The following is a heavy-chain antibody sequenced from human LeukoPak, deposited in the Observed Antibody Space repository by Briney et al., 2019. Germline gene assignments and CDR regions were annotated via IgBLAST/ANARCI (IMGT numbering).Heavy chain of an antibody. D-gene: IGHD1-26*01. Sequence: GGSLRLSCAASGVTFNRYWMHWVRQAPGKGLVWVSRINSDGSSTRSADSVKGRFTISRDNAKNTLYLQMNSLRVEDTAVYYCARDYGIAGSTSAFDIWGQGTVVTVSS. CDR3: ARDYGIAGSTSAFDI. V-gene: IGHV3-74*01. CDR1: GVTFNRYW. CDR2: INSDGSST. J-gene: IGHJ3*02.